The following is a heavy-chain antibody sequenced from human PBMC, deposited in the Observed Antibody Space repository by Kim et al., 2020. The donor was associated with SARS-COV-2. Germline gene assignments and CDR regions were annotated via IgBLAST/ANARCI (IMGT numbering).Heavy chain of an antibody. CDR2: ISYDGSNK. CDR3: AKDRSGYDPYFDY. J-gene: IGHJ4*02. CDR1: GFTFSSYG. Sequence: GGSLRLSCAASGFTFSSYGMHWVRQAPVKGLEWVAVISYDGSNKYYADSVKGRFTISRDNSKNTLYLQMNSLRAEDTAVYYCAKDRSGYDPYFDYWGQGTLVTVSS. V-gene: IGHV3-30*18. D-gene: IGHD5-12*01.